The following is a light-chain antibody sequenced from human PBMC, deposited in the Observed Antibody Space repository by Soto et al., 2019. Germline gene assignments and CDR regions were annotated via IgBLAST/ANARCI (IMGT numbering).Light chain of an antibody. CDR1: SSNIGAGYD. CDR3: QSYDSSLRGVV. CDR2: GNS. Sequence: QAVVTQPPSVSGAPGQRVTICCTGSSSNIGAGYDVHWYQQLPGTAPKLLIYGNSNRPSGVPDRFSGSKSGTSASLAITGLQAEDEADYYCQSYDSSLRGVVFGGGTQLTVL. V-gene: IGLV1-40*01. J-gene: IGLJ2*01.